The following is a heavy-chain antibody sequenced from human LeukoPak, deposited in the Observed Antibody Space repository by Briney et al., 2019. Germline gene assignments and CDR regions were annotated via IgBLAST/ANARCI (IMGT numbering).Heavy chain of an antibody. CDR3: SKWKAIVLVPAARSPIDY. J-gene: IGHJ4*02. CDR1: GFTVSSNY. CDR2: IYSGGST. V-gene: IGHV3-53*01. Sequence: GGSLRLSCAASGFTVSSNYMSWVRQAPGKGLEWVSLIYSGGSTYYADSVKGRFTISRDNSKHTLYLQMNSLRAEDTAVYYCSKWKAIVLVPAARSPIDYWGQGTLVTVSS. D-gene: IGHD2-2*01.